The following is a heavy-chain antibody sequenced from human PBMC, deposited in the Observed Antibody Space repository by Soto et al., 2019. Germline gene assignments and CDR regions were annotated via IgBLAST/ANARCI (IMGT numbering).Heavy chain of an antibody. D-gene: IGHD3-9*01. CDR1: GCSISSGGYY. CDR3: ARAYYDILTGYYKEGGYFDY. Sequence: TLSLTCTVAGCSISSGGYYWSWIRQHPGKGLEWIGYIYYSGSTYYNPSLKSRVTISVDTSKNQFSLKLSSVTAADTAVYYCARAYYDILTGYYKEGGYFDYWGQGTLVTVSS. V-gene: IGHV4-31*03. CDR2: IYYSGST. J-gene: IGHJ4*02.